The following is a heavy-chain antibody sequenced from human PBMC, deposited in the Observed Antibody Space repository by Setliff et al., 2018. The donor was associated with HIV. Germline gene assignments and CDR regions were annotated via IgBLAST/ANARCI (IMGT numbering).Heavy chain of an antibody. Sequence: SETLSLTCTVSGGSISSSSYYWCWIRQPQGKGREWIGRVFYSGSANYNPSLRSPVAISVDTSKNQFSLKLTSVTAADTAVYYCAREDSSYHYFDYWGQGMLVTVSS. CDR2: VFYSGSA. D-gene: IGHD6-6*01. V-gene: IGHV4-39*02. CDR1: GGSISSSSYY. J-gene: IGHJ4*02. CDR3: AREDSSYHYFDY.